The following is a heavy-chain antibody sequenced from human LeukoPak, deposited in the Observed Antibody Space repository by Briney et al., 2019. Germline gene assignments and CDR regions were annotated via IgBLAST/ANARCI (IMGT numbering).Heavy chain of an antibody. CDR2: IYYSGST. CDR3: ARTAGYSSSWRDYFDY. J-gene: IGHJ4*02. Sequence: SETLSLTCTVSGGSISSSSYYWGWIRQPPGKGLEWIGSIYYSGSTYYNPSLKSRVTISVDTTKNQFSLKLSSVTAADTAVYYCARTAGYSSSWRDYFDYWGQGTLVTVSS. CDR1: GGSISSSSYY. D-gene: IGHD6-13*01. V-gene: IGHV4-39*07.